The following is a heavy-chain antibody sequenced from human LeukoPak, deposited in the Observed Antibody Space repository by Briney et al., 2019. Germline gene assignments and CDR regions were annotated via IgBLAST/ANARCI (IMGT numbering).Heavy chain of an antibody. D-gene: IGHD3-22*01. V-gene: IGHV3-48*02. Sequence: PGGSLRLSCAASGFTFSSYSMNWVRQAPGKGLEWVSYISSSSSTIYYADSVKGRFTISRDNAKNSLYLQMNSLRDEDTAVYYCAKLSYDSSAYHSDYWGQGTLVTVSS. CDR2: ISSSSSTI. CDR1: GFTFSSYS. CDR3: AKLSYDSSAYHSDY. J-gene: IGHJ4*02.